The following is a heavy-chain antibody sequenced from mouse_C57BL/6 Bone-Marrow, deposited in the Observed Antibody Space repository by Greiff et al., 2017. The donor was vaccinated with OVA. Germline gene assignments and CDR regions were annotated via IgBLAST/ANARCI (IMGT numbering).Heavy chain of an antibody. D-gene: IGHD2-14*01. CDR2: ISSGGSYT. CDR3: ARHGVYDDFDV. J-gene: IGHJ1*03. Sequence: EVKVVESGGDLVKPGGSLKLSCAASGFTFSSYGMSWVRQTPDKRLEWVATISSGGSYTYYPDSVKGRVTISRDNAKNTLYLQRSSLKSEDTAVDDCARHGVYDDFDVWGTGTTVTVSA. CDR1: GFTFSSYG. V-gene: IGHV5-6*01.